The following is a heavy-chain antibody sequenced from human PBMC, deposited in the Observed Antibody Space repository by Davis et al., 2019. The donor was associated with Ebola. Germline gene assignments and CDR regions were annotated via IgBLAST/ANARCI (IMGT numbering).Heavy chain of an antibody. D-gene: IGHD3-10*01. J-gene: IGHJ6*02. CDR3: ASFFGYYYYGMDV. Sequence: SETLSLTCTVSGGSISSYYWSWIRQPPGKGLEWIGSIYYSGSTYYNPSLKSRVTISVDTSKNQFSLKLSSVTAADTAVYYCASFFGYYYYGMDVWGQGTTVTVSS. CDR1: GGSISSYY. CDR2: IYYSGST. V-gene: IGHV4-39*01.